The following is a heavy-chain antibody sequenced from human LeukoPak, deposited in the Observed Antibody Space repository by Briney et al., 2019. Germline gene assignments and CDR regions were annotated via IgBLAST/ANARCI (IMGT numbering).Heavy chain of an antibody. D-gene: IGHD6-13*01. CDR1: GFTFSSYA. Sequence: GGSLRLSRAASGFTFSSYAMHWVRQAPGKGLEYVSAISSNGGSTYYANSVKGRFTISRDNSKNTLYLQMGSLRAEDMAVYYCARAMGSTWLPYYFDYWGQGTLVTVSS. CDR3: ARAMGSTWLPYYFDY. CDR2: ISSNGGST. V-gene: IGHV3-64*01. J-gene: IGHJ4*02.